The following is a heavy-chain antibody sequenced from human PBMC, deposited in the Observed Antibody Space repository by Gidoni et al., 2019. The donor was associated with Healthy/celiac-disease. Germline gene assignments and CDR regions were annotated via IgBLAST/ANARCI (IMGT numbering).Heavy chain of an antibody. D-gene: IGHD2-21*02. Sequence: EVQLVESGGGLIQPGGSLRLSCAASGFTVRSTYMSWVRQAPGKGLDWVSFFYSGGRTYYADSVKGRFTISRDNSKNTLYLQMNSLRAEDTAVYYCARLGTGYCGGDCYTKVWDWFDPWGQGTLVTVSS. CDR1: GFTVRSTY. CDR2: FYSGGRT. J-gene: IGHJ5*02. V-gene: IGHV3-53*01. CDR3: ARLGTGYCGGDCYTKVWDWFDP.